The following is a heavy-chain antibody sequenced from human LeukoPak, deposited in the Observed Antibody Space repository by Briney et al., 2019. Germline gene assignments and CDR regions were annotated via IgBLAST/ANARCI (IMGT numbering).Heavy chain of an antibody. V-gene: IGHV3-53*01. D-gene: IGHD1-26*01. CDR3: ARGPYSGSYWGGFDY. J-gene: IGHJ4*02. CDR1: GFTVSSNY. Sequence: GGSLRLSCAASGFTVSSNYMSWVRQAPGKGLEWVSVIYGGGTTYYADSVQGRFTISRDNSKKTLYLQMITLRAEDTAVYYCARGPYSGSYWGGFDYWGQGTLVTVSS. CDR2: IYGGGTT.